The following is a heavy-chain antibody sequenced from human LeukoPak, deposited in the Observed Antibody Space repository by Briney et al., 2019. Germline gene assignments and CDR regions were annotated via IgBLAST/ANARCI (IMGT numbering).Heavy chain of an antibody. CDR3: TRDSGTYNWLDP. CDR1: GFTFSGSA. Sequence: GGSLRLSCAASGFTFSGSAIHWVRQSSGKGLEWVGHIDKKDNFYATTSAAAVTGRFTISRDDSKHTAYLQMNSLKTEDTALYYCTRDSGTYNWLDPWGQGTLVTVSS. D-gene: IGHD1-26*01. CDR2: IDKKDNFYAT. J-gene: IGHJ5*02. V-gene: IGHV3-73*01.